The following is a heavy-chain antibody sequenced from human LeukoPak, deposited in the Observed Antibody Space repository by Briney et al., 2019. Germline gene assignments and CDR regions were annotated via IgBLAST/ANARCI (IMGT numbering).Heavy chain of an antibody. V-gene: IGHV4-38-2*02. J-gene: IGHJ6*03. Sequence: SETLSLTCTVSGYSISSGYYWGWIRQPPGKELEWIGSIYHSGSTYYNPSLKSRVTISVDTYKNQFSLKLSSVTAADTAVYYCAREEQDIVVVPAWGDTENYYYYYMDVWGKGTTVTVSS. CDR3: AREEQDIVVVPAWGDTENYYYYYMDV. D-gene: IGHD2-2*01. CDR1: GYSISSGYY. CDR2: IYHSGST.